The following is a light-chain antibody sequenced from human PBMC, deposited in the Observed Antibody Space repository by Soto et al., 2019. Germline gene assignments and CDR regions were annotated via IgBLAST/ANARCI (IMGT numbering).Light chain of an antibody. V-gene: IGLV2-14*01. Sequence: QSALTQPASVSGSPGQSITISCTGTSSDVGGYNYVSWYQQHPGKAPKLMIYDVSNRPSRVSNRFSGSKSGNTASLTIPVLQAEDEADYYCRSYTSSSTLVFGGGTQLTVL. CDR1: SSDVGGYNY. CDR3: RSYTSSSTLV. J-gene: IGLJ2*01. CDR2: DVS.